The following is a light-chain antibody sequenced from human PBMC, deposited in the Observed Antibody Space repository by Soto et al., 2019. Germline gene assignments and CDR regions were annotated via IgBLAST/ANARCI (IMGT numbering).Light chain of an antibody. CDR2: DAS. CDR3: QQRSNWPPLFT. V-gene: IGKV3-11*01. J-gene: IGKJ3*01. CDR1: QSVSSY. Sequence: EIVLTQSPATLSLSPGERATLSCRASQSVSSYLAWYQQKPGQAPRLLIYDASNRAIDIPARFSGSGSGTDFTLTISSLEPEDFAVYYCQQRSNWPPLFTFGPGTKVDIK.